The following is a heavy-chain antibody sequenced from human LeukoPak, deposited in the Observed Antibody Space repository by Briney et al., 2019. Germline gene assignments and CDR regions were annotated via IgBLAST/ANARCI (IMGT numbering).Heavy chain of an antibody. J-gene: IGHJ4*02. CDR2: IYNSGSN. CDR3: ATRGH. D-gene: IGHD3-10*01. CDR1: GGSISSDY. V-gene: IGHV4-59*08. Sequence: SETLSLTCTVSGGSISSDYWQWIRQPPGKGLEWIGYIYNSGSNNYNPSLKSRVTISIDTSKNQFSLKLTSVTAADTAVYYCATRGHWGQGTLVTVSS.